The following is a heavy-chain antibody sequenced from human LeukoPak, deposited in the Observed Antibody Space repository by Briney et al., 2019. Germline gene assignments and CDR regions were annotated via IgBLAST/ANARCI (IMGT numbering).Heavy chain of an antibody. CDR2: IWYDGSNK. Sequence: SGRSLRLSCAASGFTFSSYGMHWVRQAPGKGLEWVAVIWYDGSNKYYADSVKGRFTISRDNSKSTLYLQMNSLRAEDTAVYYCATLNKNWFDPWGQGTLVTVSS. V-gene: IGHV3-33*01. D-gene: IGHD2/OR15-2a*01. J-gene: IGHJ5*02. CDR3: ATLNKNWFDP. CDR1: GFTFSSYG.